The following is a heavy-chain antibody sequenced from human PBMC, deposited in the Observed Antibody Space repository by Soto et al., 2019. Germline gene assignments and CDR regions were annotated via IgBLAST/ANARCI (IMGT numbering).Heavy chain of an antibody. J-gene: IGHJ4*02. CDR1: GGTFSSYA. CDR3: ARGYCSGGSCYSGDYFDY. D-gene: IGHD2-15*01. CDR2: IIPIFGTA. Sequence: SVKVSCKASGGTFSSYAISWVRQAPGQGLEWMGGIIPIFGTANYAQKFQGRVTITADESTSTAYMELSSLRSEDTAVYYCARGYCSGGSCYSGDYFDYWCQGTLVTVSS. V-gene: IGHV1-69*13.